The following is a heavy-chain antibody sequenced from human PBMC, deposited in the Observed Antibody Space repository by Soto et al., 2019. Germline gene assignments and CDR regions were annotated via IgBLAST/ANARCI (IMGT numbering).Heavy chain of an antibody. CDR2: INLRGGTT. V-gene: IGHV1-46*02. Sequence: QVQLVQSGAEVRKPGASVRLSCATSGYNFNQYYIHWVRQAPGQGPEWMGIINLRGGTTEYAHKFRGRVTVTGDTSTRTAYMELSSLRSEDTAVYFCARGPDDSDVPRWDYWGQGTLITVSS. D-gene: IGHD4-17*01. J-gene: IGHJ4*02. CDR3: ARGPDDSDVPRWDY. CDR1: GYNFNQYY.